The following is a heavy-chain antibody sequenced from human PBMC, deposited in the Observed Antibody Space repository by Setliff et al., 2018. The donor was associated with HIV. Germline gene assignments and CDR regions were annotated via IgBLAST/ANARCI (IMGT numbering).Heavy chain of an antibody. CDR2: VYNSGST. J-gene: IGHJ4*02. D-gene: IGHD2-2*01. Sequence: SETLSLTCTVSGDFISSGNFHWNWVRQPAGKGLAWIGRVYNSGSTNYNPSLKSRVTMSVDTSKNQFSLKLSSVTAADTAVYYCARTRGYCSATSCYALRGPDYWGQGTLVTVSS. CDR1: GDFISSGNFH. CDR3: ARTRGYCSATSCYALRGPDY. V-gene: IGHV4-61*02.